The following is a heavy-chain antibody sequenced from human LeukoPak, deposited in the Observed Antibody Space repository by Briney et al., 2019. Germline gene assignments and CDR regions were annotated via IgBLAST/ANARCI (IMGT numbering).Heavy chain of an antibody. CDR3: AMYSSSWLYYYYGMDV. V-gene: IGHV1-46*01. CDR1: GYTFTSYY. D-gene: IGHD6-13*01. Sequence: RASVKVSCKASGYTFTSYYMHWVRQAPGQGLEWMGIINPSGGSTSYAQKFQGRVTMTRDTSTSTVYMELSSLRSEDTAVYYCAMYSSSWLYYYYGMDVWGQGTTVTVSS. CDR2: INPSGGST. J-gene: IGHJ6*02.